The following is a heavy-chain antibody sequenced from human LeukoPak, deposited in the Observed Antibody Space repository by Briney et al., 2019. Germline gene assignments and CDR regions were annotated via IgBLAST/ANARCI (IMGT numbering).Heavy chain of an antibody. Sequence: GGFLTLSCAASGFTFSSYGMHWVRQAPGKGLEWVAFIRYDGSNKYYADSVKGRFTISRDNSKNTPYLQMNSLRAEDTAVYYCAKDRFYYGSSTKGYWGQGTLVTVSS. V-gene: IGHV3-30*02. CDR3: AKDRFYYGSSTKGY. CDR2: IRYDGSNK. D-gene: IGHD3-10*01. J-gene: IGHJ4*02. CDR1: GFTFSSYG.